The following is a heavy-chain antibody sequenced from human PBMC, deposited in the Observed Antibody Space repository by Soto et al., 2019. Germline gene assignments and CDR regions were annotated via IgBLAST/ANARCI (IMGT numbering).Heavy chain of an antibody. CDR1: GYTFTSYG. CDR2: ISAHNGNT. V-gene: IGHV1-18*01. CDR3: ARGRYGDY. J-gene: IGHJ4*02. Sequence: QVHLVQSGAEVKKPGASVKVCCKASGYTFTSYGITWVRQAPGQGLEWMGWISAHNGNTDYAQKFQGRVIVTRDTSASTAYMELRGLRSDDTAVYYCARGRYGDYWGQGALVTVSS. D-gene: IGHD1-1*01.